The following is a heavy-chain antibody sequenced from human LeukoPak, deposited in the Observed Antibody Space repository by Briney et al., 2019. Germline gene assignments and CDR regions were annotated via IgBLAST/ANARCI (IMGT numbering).Heavy chain of an antibody. Sequence: PSETLSLTCAVSGYSISSGYYWGCILQHPGKGLQWIGSIHHSGSTYYNPSLKSRVTISVDTSKNQFSLKLSSVTASDTAVYYCARDQHPRARGDYWGQGTLVTVSS. V-gene: IGHV4-38-2*02. CDR1: GYSISSGYY. CDR2: IHHSGST. D-gene: IGHD5-12*01. CDR3: ARDQHPRARGDY. J-gene: IGHJ4*02.